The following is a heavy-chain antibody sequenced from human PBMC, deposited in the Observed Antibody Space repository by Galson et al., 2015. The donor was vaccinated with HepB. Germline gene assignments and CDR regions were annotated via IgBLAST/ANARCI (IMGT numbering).Heavy chain of an antibody. CDR3: ARVYRALVGFAEAEAEHFYIDV. D-gene: IGHD1-26*01. Sequence: SVKVSCKASGHPLSTHGIIWVRQAPGQGLEWMGYISFDNGSPYHAQKVRDRVTLTADTSTKTFYMEVRGLRSDDTAVYYCARVYRALVGFAEAEAEHFYIDVWGRGTTVIVSS. J-gene: IGHJ6*04. CDR2: ISFDNGSP. V-gene: IGHV1-18*01. CDR1: GHPLSTHG.